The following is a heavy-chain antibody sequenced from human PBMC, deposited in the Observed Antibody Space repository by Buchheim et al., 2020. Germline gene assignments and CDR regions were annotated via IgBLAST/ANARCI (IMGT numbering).Heavy chain of an antibody. Sequence: EVQLVESGGGLVQPGRSLRLSCTASGFTFGDYAMSWVRQAPGKGLEWVGFIRSKAYGGTTECAASVKGRFPISRDDSKSIAYLQMNSLKNEDTAVYYCTRDSWAANYYYGMDVWGQGTT. D-gene: IGHD5-18*01. V-gene: IGHV3-49*04. CDR1: GFTFGDYA. CDR2: IRSKAYGGTT. CDR3: TRDSWAANYYYGMDV. J-gene: IGHJ6*02.